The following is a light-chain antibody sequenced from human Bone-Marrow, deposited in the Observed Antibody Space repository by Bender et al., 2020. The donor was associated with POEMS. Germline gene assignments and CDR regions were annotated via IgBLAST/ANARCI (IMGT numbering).Light chain of an antibody. Sequence: QSALSQPASVSGSPGQSITISCTGTSSDVGGYDFVSWYRQHPGKVPQVIIYDVSNRPSGVSNRFSGSKSANTASLAITGLQSEDEAAYFCQSYDSDLNGWVFGGGTKLTVL. CDR1: SSDVGGYDF. V-gene: IGLV2-14*03. J-gene: IGLJ3*02. CDR3: QSYDSDLNGWV. CDR2: DVS.